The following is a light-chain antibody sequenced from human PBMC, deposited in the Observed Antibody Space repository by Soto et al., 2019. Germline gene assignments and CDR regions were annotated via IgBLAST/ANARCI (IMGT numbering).Light chain of an antibody. V-gene: IGLV2-23*01. Sequence: QSALAQPASVSGAPGQSITISCTWASGGVGAYNSVSWYQQHPHKAPQVIIYKGTQRPSGVSNRFSGSTSGNAASLTISGLQADDEADYFCCSSAPESTYVFGSGTKVTVL. CDR3: CSSAPESTYV. CDR2: KGT. J-gene: IGLJ1*01. CDR1: SGGVGAYNS.